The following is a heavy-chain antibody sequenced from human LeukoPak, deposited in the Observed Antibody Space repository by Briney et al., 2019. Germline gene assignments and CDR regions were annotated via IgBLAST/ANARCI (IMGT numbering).Heavy chain of an antibody. D-gene: IGHD6-13*01. CDR1: GGSISSSSYY. CDR3: ARDSGIGAAGTRWFDP. J-gene: IGHJ5*02. CDR2: IYYSGST. Sequence: SETLSLTCTVSGGSISSSSYYWGWIRQPPGKGLEWIGSIYYSGSTYYNPSLKSRVTISVDTSKNQFSLKLSSVTAADTAVYYCARDSGIGAAGTRWFDPWGQGTLVTVSS. V-gene: IGHV4-39*07.